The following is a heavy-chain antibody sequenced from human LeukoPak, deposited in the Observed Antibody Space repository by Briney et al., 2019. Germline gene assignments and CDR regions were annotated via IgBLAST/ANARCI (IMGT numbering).Heavy chain of an antibody. CDR1: GYTFSNYY. Sequence: ASVKVSCKASGYTFSNYYIHWVRQAPGQGLEWMGWIDPNSGGTNYAQKFQGRVTMTRDTSINTAYMELSRLRSDDSAIYYCARAKRLPLDYWGQGALVTVSS. V-gene: IGHV1-2*02. D-gene: IGHD1-26*01. CDR3: ARAKRLPLDY. CDR2: IDPNSGGT. J-gene: IGHJ4*02.